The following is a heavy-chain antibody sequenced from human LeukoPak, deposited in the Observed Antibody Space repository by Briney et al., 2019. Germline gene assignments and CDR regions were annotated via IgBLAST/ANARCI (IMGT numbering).Heavy chain of an antibody. D-gene: IGHD5-24*01. J-gene: IGHJ4*02. V-gene: IGHV3-9*01. Sequence: GGSLRLSCAASGFTFDDYAMHWVRQAPGKRLEWVSGISWNSGSIGYADSVKGRFTISRDNAKNSLYLQMNSLRAEDTALYYCAKDNLPEMAYPDYWGQGTLVTVSS. CDR3: AKDNLPEMAYPDY. CDR2: ISWNSGSI. CDR1: GFTFDDYA.